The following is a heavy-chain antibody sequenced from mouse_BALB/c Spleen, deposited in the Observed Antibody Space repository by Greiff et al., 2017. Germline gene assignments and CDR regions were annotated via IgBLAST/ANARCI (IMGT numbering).Heavy chain of an antibody. CDR1: GFNIKDYY. V-gene: IGHV14-4*02. Sequence: EVQLQQSGAELVRSGASVKLSCTASGFNIKDYYMHWVKQRPEQGLEWIGWIDPENGDTEYAPKFQGKATMTADTSSNTAYLQLSSLTSEDTAVYYCKADEGFAYWGQGTLVTVSA. CDR2: IDPENGDT. J-gene: IGHJ3*01. CDR3: KADEGFAY.